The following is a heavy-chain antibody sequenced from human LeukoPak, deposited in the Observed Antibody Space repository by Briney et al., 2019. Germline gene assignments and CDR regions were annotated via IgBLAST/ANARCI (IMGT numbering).Heavy chain of an antibody. D-gene: IGHD6-19*01. J-gene: IGHJ5*02. V-gene: IGHV1-8*01. CDR3: ARDITKQWIENWFDP. Sequence: ASVKVSCKASGYTFTSYDINWVRQATGQGLEWMGWMNPNSGNTGYAQKFQGRVTMTRDTSISTAYMELSSLRSEDTAVYYCARDITKQWIENWFDPWGQGTLVTVSS. CDR2: MNPNSGNT. CDR1: GYTFTSYD.